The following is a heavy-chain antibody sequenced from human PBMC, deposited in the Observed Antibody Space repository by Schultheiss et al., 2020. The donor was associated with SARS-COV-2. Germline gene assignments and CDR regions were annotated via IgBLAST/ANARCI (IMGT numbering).Heavy chain of an antibody. CDR1: GGSISSYY. D-gene: IGHD4-17*01. J-gene: IGHJ4*02. V-gene: IGHV4-59*01. CDR2: IYYSGST. CDR3: AKASLRVNTSPFDY. Sequence: SQTLSLTCTVSGGSISSYYWSWIRQPPGKGLEWIGYIYYSGSTNYNPSLKSRVTISVDTSKNQFSLKLSSVTAADTAVYYCAKASLRVNTSPFDYWGQGTLVTVSS.